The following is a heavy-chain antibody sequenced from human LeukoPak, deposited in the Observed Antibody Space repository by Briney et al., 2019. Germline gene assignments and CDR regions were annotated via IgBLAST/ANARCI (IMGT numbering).Heavy chain of an antibody. V-gene: IGHV3-30*01. Sequence: PGRSLRLSCAASGFTFSSYAMHWVRQAPGKGLGWVAVISYDGSNKYYADSVKGGFTISRDNSKNTLYLQMNSLRAGDTAVYYCARRDSYGHTFPYWGQGTLVTVSS. CDR1: GFTFSSYA. J-gene: IGHJ4*02. D-gene: IGHD5-18*01. CDR3: ARRDSYGHTFPY. CDR2: ISYDGSNK.